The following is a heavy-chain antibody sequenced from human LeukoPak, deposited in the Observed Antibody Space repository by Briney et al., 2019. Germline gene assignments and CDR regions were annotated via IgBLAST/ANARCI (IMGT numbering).Heavy chain of an antibody. D-gene: IGHD3-3*01. Sequence: PGGSLRLFCAASRFTLSTYWMSWVRQAPGKGLEWVAHIKQDGSQEYYVDSVKGRFTISRDSAKNSLYLQMNSLRAEDTAVYYCARGVPYDSWSGPHYSDYWGQGTLVTVSS. V-gene: IGHV3-7*01. CDR3: ARGVPYDSWSGPHYSDY. CDR2: IKQDGSQE. J-gene: IGHJ4*02. CDR1: RFTLSTYW.